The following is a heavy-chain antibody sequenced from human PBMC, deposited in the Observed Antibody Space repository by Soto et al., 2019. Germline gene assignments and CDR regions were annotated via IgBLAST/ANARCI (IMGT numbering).Heavy chain of an antibody. Sequence: GGSLRLSCAASGFTFSSYSMNWVRQAPGKGLEWVSYISSSSSTIYYADSVKGRFTISRDSAKNSLYLQMNSLRDEDTAVYYCARGVFWRGLNYYYGMDVWGQGTTVTVSS. CDR2: ISSSSSTI. D-gene: IGHD3-3*01. CDR3: ARGVFWRGLNYYYGMDV. CDR1: GFTFSSYS. J-gene: IGHJ6*02. V-gene: IGHV3-48*02.